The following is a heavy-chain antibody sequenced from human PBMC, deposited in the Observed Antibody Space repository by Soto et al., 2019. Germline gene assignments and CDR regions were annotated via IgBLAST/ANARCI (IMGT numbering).Heavy chain of an antibody. V-gene: IGHV4-39*07. CDR2: INHLGSI. CDR3: ARGGISHWAYFYYMDV. CDR1: GGSISSGGYY. J-gene: IGHJ6*03. D-gene: IGHD2-21*01. Sequence: SETLSLTCTVSGGSISSGGYYWSWLRQHPGMALEWIGEINHLGSINYNPSLKSRVTMSVDTSKNQFSLTLNSVTAADTATYYCARGGISHWAYFYYMDVWDRGTTVTVSS.